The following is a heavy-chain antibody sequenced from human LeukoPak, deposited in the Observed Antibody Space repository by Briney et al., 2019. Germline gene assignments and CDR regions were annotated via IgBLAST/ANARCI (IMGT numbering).Heavy chain of an antibody. D-gene: IGHD6-13*01. CDR1: GFTFSGSA. V-gene: IGHV3-73*01. Sequence: GGSLRLSCAASGFTFSGSAMHWVRQASGKGLEWVGRIRSKANSYATAYAASVKGRFTISRDDSKNTAYLQMNSLRAEDTAIYYCAKVMHSSSWYGLDYWGQGTLVTVSS. J-gene: IGHJ4*02. CDR2: IRSKANSYAT. CDR3: AKVMHSSSWYGLDY.